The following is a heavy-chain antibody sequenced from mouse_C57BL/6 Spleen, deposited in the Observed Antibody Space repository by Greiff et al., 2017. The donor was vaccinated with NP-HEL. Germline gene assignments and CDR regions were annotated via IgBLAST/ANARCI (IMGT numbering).Heavy chain of an antibody. CDR1: GYAFSSSW. CDR3: AREGSYYSNYGLAY. CDR2: IYPGDGDT. Sequence: VQLQQSGPELVKPGASVKISCKASGYAFSSSWMNWVKQRPGKGLEWIGRIYPGDGDTNYNGKFKGKATLTADKSSSTAYMQLSSLTSEDSAVYFCAREGSYYSNYGLAYWGQGTLVTVSA. V-gene: IGHV1-82*01. J-gene: IGHJ3*01. D-gene: IGHD2-5*01.